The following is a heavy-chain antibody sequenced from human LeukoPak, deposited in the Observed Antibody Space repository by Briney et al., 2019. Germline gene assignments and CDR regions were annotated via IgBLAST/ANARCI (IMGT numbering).Heavy chain of an antibody. J-gene: IGHJ4*02. CDR3: ASVVGASLTIRFDL. CDR1: GVTFSDYY. V-gene: IGHV3-11*01. CDR2: ISGPGYPI. Sequence: PGGSLRLSCQASGVTFSDYYMSWIRQAPGKGLEWIAYISGPGYPIYHADSVKGRFTISRDNAERSLHLQMNSLRVEDTAVYYCASVVGASLTIRFDLWGPGTLVTVSS. D-gene: IGHD2-15*01.